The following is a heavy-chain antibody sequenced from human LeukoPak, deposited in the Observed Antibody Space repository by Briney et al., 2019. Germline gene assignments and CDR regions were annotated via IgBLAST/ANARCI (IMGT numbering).Heavy chain of an antibody. CDR3: ARAHLPTGLDFDY. J-gene: IGHJ4*02. CDR1: GFTFSDYY. V-gene: IGHV3-11*01. D-gene: IGHD1-14*01. CDR2: ISSSGSTI. Sequence: GGSLRLSCAASGFTFSDYYMSWIRQAPGKGLEWVSYISSSGSTIYYADSVKGRFTISRDNAKNSLYLQMNSLRAEDTAVYSCARAHLPTGLDFDYWGQGTLVTVSS.